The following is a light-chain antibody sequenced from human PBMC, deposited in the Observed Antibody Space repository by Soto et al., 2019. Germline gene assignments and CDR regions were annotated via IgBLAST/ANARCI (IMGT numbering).Light chain of an antibody. CDR3: AVWDDSLNAWV. CDR1: SSDVGGYNY. V-gene: IGLV2-14*01. Sequence: QSALTQPASVSGSPGQSITISCTGTSSDVGGYNYVSWYQQHPGKAPKVIIFEVSNRPSGVSNRFSGSKSGNTASLTISGLLAEDEADYDCAVWDDSLNAWVFGGGTKVTVL. J-gene: IGLJ3*02. CDR2: EVS.